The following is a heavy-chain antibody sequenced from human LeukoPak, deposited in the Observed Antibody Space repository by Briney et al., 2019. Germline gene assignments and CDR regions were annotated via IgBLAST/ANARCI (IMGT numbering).Heavy chain of an antibody. J-gene: IGHJ4*02. D-gene: IGHD2-21*02. CDR1: GFSFSNSF. CDR2: ISGSGSTT. CDR3: AKGVVVVTAMNYFDY. Sequence: LPGGSLRLSCAASGFSFSNSFMSWVRQAPGKGLEWVSGISGSGSTTNYADSVKGRFTISRDNSKNTLYLQMNTLRAEDTAVYYCAKGVVVVTAMNYFDYWGQGTLVTVSS. V-gene: IGHV3-23*01.